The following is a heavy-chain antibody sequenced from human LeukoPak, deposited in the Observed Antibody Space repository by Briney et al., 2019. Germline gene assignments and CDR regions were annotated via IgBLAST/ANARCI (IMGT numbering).Heavy chain of an antibody. Sequence: SETLSLTCSLSSGSISSYYWTWLRQPPGKTLQWIGNVYFNGDTNFNPSLKSRVTISVDTSNNQFSLKLTSVTAADTAVYYCARQFGLMRSYRHLDHWGPGILVTVPA. CDR2: VYFNGDT. CDR1: SGSISSYY. D-gene: IGHD3/OR15-3a*01. V-gene: IGHV4-59*08. J-gene: IGHJ4*02. CDR3: ARQFGLMRSYRHLDH.